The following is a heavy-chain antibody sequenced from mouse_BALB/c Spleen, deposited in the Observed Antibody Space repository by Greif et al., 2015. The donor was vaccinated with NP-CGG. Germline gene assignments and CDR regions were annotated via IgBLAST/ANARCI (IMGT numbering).Heavy chain of an antibody. CDR1: GYTFTSYY. CDR3: TRSGYYFWFAY. V-gene: IGHV1S81*02. D-gene: IGHD2-3*01. Sequence: QVQLQQSGAEPVKPGASVKLTCKASGYTFTSYYMYWVKQRPGQGLEWIGEINPTNGGTNFNEKFKSEATLTVDKSSSAAYMQLSSLTSEDSAVYYCTRSGYYFWFAYWGQGTLVTVSA. J-gene: IGHJ3*01. CDR2: INPTNGGT.